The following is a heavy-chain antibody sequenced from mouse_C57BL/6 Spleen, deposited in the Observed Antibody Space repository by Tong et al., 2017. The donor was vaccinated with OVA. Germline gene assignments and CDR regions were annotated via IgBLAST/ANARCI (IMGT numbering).Heavy chain of an antibody. Sequence: EVQLQESGGGLVQPGGSLKLSCAASGFTFSDYYMYWVRQTPEKRLEWVAYISSGGDYIYYADTVKGRFTISRDNARNTLYLQMSSLKSEDTAMYYCTRDLGRFDYWGQGTTLTVSS. V-gene: IGHV5-9-1*02. J-gene: IGHJ2*01. CDR1: GFTFSDYY. CDR2: ISSGGDYI. D-gene: IGHD4-1*01. CDR3: TRDLGRFDY.